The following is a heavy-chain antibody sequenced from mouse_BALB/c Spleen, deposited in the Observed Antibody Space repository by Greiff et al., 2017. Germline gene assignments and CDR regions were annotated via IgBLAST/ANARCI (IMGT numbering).Heavy chain of an antibody. V-gene: IGHV1-54*01. CDR2: INPGSGGT. D-gene: IGHD1-1*01. CDR3: ARDGSSYSDY. Sequence: VKLMESGAELVRPGTSVKVSCTASGYAFTNYLIEWVKQRPGQGLEWIGVINPGSGGTNYNEKFKGKATLTADKSSSTAYMQLSSLTSDDAAVYFCARDGSSYSDYWGQGTTLTVSS. CDR1: GYAFTNYL. J-gene: IGHJ2*01.